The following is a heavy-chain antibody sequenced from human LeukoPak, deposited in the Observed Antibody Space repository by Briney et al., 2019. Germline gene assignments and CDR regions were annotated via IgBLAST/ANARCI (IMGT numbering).Heavy chain of an antibody. J-gene: IGHJ4*02. CDR3: ASTREISSFYTDY. V-gene: IGHV4-59*01. CDR1: GGSISSYY. D-gene: IGHD2-2*02. Sequence: SETLSLTCTVSGGSISSYYWSWIRQPPGKGLEWIGYIYYSGSTNYNPSLKSRVTISVDTSKNQFSLKLSSVTAADTAVYYCASTREISSFYTDYWGQGTLVTVSS. CDR2: IYYSGST.